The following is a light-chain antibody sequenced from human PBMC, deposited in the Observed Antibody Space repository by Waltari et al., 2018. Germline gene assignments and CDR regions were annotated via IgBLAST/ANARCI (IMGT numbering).Light chain of an antibody. CDR2: EKT. V-gene: IGLV1-40*01. Sequence: QSVLTQAPSVSGAPGQRVTISCTGGDSRIASFGVNWYPHLPGRGPKPLLYEKTMRPAGVPDRFSGSKSGTSASLAIEGLQPEDEGDYYCQSYDNSLRGSLLFGGGTKVTV. J-gene: IGLJ3*02. CDR1: DSRIASFG. CDR3: QSYDNSLRGSLL.